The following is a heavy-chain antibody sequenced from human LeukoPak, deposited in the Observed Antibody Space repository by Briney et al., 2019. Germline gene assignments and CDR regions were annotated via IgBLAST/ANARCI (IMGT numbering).Heavy chain of an antibody. D-gene: IGHD3-9*01. J-gene: IGHJ6*04. V-gene: IGHV3-13*01. CDR3: ARGLRYFDWSQMDV. Sequence: GGSLRLSCAAPGFTFSSYDMHWVRQATGKGLEWVSAIGTAGDTYYPGSVKGRFTISRENAKNSLYLQMNSLRAGDTTVYYCARGLRYFDWSQMDVWGKGTTVTISS. CDR2: IGTAGDT. CDR1: GFTFSSYD.